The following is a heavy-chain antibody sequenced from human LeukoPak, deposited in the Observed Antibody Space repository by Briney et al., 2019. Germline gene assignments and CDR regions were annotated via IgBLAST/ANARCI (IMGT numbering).Heavy chain of an antibody. Sequence: GGSLRLSCAASGFTFSSYAMSWVRQAPGKGLEWVSGISGSGGSTYYADSMKGRFTISRDNSKNSLNLQMNSLRAEDTGVYYCARDNYDFRGQGTLVTVSS. CDR1: GFTFSSYA. V-gene: IGHV3-23*01. CDR2: ISGSGGST. CDR3: ARDNYDF. D-gene: IGHD3-3*01. J-gene: IGHJ4*02.